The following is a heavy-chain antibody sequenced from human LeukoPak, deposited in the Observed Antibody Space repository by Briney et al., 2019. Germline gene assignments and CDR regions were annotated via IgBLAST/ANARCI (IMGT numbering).Heavy chain of an antibody. J-gene: IGHJ5*02. Sequence: PSETLSLTCTVSGGSISSYYWSWIRQPPGKGLEWIGYIYYSGSTNYNPSLKSRVTISVDTSKNQFSLKLSSVTAADTAVYYCARGGYCSGGSCYSRQYNWFDPWGQGTLVTVSS. V-gene: IGHV4-59*01. D-gene: IGHD2-15*01. CDR3: ARGGYCSGGSCYSRQYNWFDP. CDR2: IYYSGST. CDR1: GGSISSYY.